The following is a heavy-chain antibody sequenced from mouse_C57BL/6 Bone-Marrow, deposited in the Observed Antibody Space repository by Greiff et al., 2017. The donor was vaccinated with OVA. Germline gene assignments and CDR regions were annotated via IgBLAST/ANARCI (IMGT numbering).Heavy chain of an antibody. D-gene: IGHD3-1*01. Sequence: VKLQQPGAELVRPGSSVKLSCKASGYTFTSYWMHWVKQRPIQGLEWIGNIDPSDSETHYNQKFKDKATLTVDKSSSTAYMQLSSLTSEDSAVYYCAREGGSYWYFDVWGTGTTVTVSS. CDR3: AREGGSYWYFDV. CDR2: IDPSDSET. J-gene: IGHJ1*03. V-gene: IGHV1-52*01. CDR1: GYTFTSYW.